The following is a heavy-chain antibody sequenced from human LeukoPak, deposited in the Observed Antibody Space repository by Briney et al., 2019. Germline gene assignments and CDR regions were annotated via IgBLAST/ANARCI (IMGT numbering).Heavy chain of an antibody. J-gene: IGHJ6*03. V-gene: IGHV1-18*01. CDR2: ISAYNGNT. CDR1: GYTFTSYG. CDR3: AREFRSSSSIGDYYYYYYMDV. D-gene: IGHD6-6*01. Sequence: ASVKVSCKASGYTFTSYGISWVRQAPGQGLEWMGWISAYNGNTNYAQKLQGRVTMTTDTSTSTAYMELRSLRSDDTAVYYCAREFRSSSSIGDYYYYYYMDVWGKGTTVTVSS.